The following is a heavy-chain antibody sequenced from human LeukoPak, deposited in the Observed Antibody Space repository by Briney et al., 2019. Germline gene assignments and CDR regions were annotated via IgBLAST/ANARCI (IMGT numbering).Heavy chain of an antibody. CDR1: GFTFSSYG. CDR3: AKEEAPGYYYGSGSADY. Sequence: GGSLRLSCAASGFTFSSYGMHWVRQAPGKGLEWVAVISYDGSNKYYADSVKGRFTISRDNSKNTLYLQMNSLRAEDTAVYYRAKEEAPGYYYGSGSADYWGQGTLVTVSS. V-gene: IGHV3-30*18. J-gene: IGHJ4*02. CDR2: ISYDGSNK. D-gene: IGHD3-10*01.